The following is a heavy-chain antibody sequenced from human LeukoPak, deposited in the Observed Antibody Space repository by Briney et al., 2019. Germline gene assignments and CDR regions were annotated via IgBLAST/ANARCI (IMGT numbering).Heavy chain of an antibody. V-gene: IGHV1-69*04. Sequence: SVKVSCKASGDTISSYTITWVRQAPGQGLEWMGRIIPILGITNYAQKFQGQGRVTITADKSTSTAYMELSSLRSEDTAVYYCARDSGSGPDYWGQGTLVTVSS. CDR2: IIPILGIT. J-gene: IGHJ4*02. D-gene: IGHD3-10*01. CDR1: GDTISSYT. CDR3: ARDSGSGPDY.